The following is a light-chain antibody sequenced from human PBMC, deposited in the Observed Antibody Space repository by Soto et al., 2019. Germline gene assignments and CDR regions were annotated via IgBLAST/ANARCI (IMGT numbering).Light chain of an antibody. J-gene: IGLJ1*01. CDR1: RSDVGGYNY. V-gene: IGLV2-14*01. CDR2: DVS. CDR3: SSYTSSSTLSYV. Sequence: QSVLTQPAPVSGSPGQSITLSCTGTRSDVGGYNYVSWYQQHPGKAPKLMIYDVSNRPSGVSNRFSGSKSGNTASLTISGLQAEDEADYYCSSYTSSSTLSYVFGTGTKVTV.